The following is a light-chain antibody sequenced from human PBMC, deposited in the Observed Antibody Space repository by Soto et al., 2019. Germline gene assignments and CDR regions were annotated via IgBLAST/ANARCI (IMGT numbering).Light chain of an antibody. CDR1: QSVSSN. CDR3: QQYKNWPYT. Sequence: EIVMTQSPGTLSVSPGERAALSCRASQSVSSNFAWYQQKPGQAPRLLIYDASTRAAGIPVRFSGSGSGTEFTLTISSLQSDDCAVYYCQQYKNWPYTVGLGTKLEIK. CDR2: DAS. V-gene: IGKV3-15*01. J-gene: IGKJ2*01.